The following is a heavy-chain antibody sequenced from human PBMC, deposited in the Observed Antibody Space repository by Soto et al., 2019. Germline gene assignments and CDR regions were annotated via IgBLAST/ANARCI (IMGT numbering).Heavy chain of an antibody. Sequence: QVQLVESGGGVVQPGRSLRLSCAASGFTFSSYGMHWVRQAPGKGLEWVAVIWYDGSNKYYADSVKGRFTISRDNSKNTLYLQMNSLRAEDTAVYYCARAKYSSSPFDYWGQGTLVTVSS. CDR3: ARAKYSSSPFDY. CDR2: IWYDGSNK. CDR1: GFTFSSYG. V-gene: IGHV3-33*01. D-gene: IGHD6-6*01. J-gene: IGHJ4*02.